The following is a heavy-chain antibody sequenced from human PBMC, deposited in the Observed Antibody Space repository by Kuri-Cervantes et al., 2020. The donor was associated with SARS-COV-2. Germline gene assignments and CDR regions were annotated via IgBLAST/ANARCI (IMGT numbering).Heavy chain of an antibody. CDR3: ARGPWWSIAACFDY. D-gene: IGHD6-6*01. Sequence: SETLSLTCAVSGGSFSGYYWSWIRQPPGKGLEWIGEINHSGSTNYNPSLKSPVTMSVDTSKNQFPLKLSSGTAADTAVYYCARGPWWSIAACFDYWGQGTLVTVSS. J-gene: IGHJ4*02. V-gene: IGHV4-34*01. CDR2: INHSGST. CDR1: GGSFSGYY.